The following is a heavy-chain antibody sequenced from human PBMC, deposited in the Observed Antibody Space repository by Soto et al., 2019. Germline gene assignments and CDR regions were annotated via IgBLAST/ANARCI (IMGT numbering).Heavy chain of an antibody. CDR3: ARGAPDFWSGPFDY. Sequence: SETLSLTCTVSCGSISNYFCNCIRQPAGKGLEWIGLIDNSGSTNYNPSLKSRITMSADTSRNQFSLKLNSVTAADTAVYYCARGAPDFWSGPFDYWGQGALVTVSS. D-gene: IGHD3-3*01. CDR1: CGSISNYF. J-gene: IGHJ4*02. CDR2: IDNSGST. V-gene: IGHV4-4*07.